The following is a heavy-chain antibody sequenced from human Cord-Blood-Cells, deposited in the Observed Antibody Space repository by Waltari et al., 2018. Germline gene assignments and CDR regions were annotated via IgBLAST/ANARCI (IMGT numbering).Heavy chain of an antibody. CDR3: ARAGRWGYFDWLIRFDY. V-gene: IGHV1-2*06. CDR2: INPNSGGT. CDR1: GYTFTGYY. J-gene: IGHJ4*02. Sequence: QVQLVQSGAEVKKPGASVKVSCKASGYTFTGYYMHWVRQAPGQGLEWMGRINPNSGGTNYAQKFQGRVTMTRDTSISTAYMELSRLRSDDTAVYYCARAGRWGYFDWLIRFDYWGQGTLVTVSS. D-gene: IGHD3-9*01.